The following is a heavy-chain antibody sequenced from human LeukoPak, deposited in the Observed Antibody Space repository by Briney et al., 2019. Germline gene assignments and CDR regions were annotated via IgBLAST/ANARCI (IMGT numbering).Heavy chain of an antibody. CDR2: IYSGGST. CDR1: GFPVSINY. CDR3: ARDIAGAHYYYYYLDV. D-gene: IGHD6-13*01. Sequence: PGGSLRLSCAASGFPVSINYMSWVRQAPGKGLEWVSVIYSGGSTYYADSVKGRFTISRDNSKNTLYLQMNSLRAEDTAVYYCARDIAGAHYYYYYLDVWGKGTTVTVSS. V-gene: IGHV3-53*01. J-gene: IGHJ6*03.